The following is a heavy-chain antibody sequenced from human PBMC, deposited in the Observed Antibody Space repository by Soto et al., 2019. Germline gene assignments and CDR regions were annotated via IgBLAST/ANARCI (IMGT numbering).Heavy chain of an antibody. Sequence: EVQLLESGGGLVQPGGSLRLSCAASGFTFSSYAMSWVRQAPGKGLEWVSAISGSGGSTYYADSVKGRFTISRDNSKNTLYLQINSLRAEDTAVYYCAKVHPGATFWAVAGTAFFFFDYWGQGTLVTVSS. V-gene: IGHV3-23*01. CDR3: AKVHPGATFWAVAGTAFFFFDY. J-gene: IGHJ4*02. CDR1: GFTFSSYA. CDR2: ISGSGGST. D-gene: IGHD6-19*01.